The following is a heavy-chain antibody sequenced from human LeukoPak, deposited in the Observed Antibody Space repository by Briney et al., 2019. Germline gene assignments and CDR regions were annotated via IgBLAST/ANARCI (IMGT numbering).Heavy chain of an antibody. CDR2: IYYSGST. Sequence: SETLSLTCTVSGVSISSGGYDWSWIRQHRGKGLEWIGYIYYSGSTYYNPSLKSRFTISVDTSKNQFSLKLSSVTAADTAVYYCASTVVDYFDYWGQGTLVTVSS. CDR3: ASTVVDYFDY. CDR1: GVSISSGGYD. D-gene: IGHD4-23*01. J-gene: IGHJ4*02. V-gene: IGHV4-31*03.